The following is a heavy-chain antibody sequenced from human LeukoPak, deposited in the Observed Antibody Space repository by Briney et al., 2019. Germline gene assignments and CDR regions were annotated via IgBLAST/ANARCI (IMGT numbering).Heavy chain of an antibody. D-gene: IGHD2-2*01. Sequence: ASVKVSCKASGYTFTSYGISWVRQAPGQGLEWMGWINPNSGGTNYAQKFQGRVTMTRDTSISTAYMELSRLRSDDTAVYYCARCSSTSCYDDPFDYWGQGTLVTVSS. CDR1: GYTFTSYG. V-gene: IGHV1-2*02. CDR2: INPNSGGT. CDR3: ARCSSTSCYDDPFDY. J-gene: IGHJ4*02.